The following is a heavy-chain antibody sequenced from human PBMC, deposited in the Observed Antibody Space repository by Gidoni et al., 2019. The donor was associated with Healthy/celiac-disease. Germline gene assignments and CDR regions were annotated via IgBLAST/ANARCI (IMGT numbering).Heavy chain of an antibody. CDR2: IKSKTDGGTT. CDR1: GFTFSNAW. J-gene: IGHJ3*02. D-gene: IGHD1-26*01. Sequence: EVQLVESGGGLVKPGGSLSLSCAASGFTFSNAWTGWVRQAPGKGLEWVGRIKSKTDGGTTDYAAPVKGRFTISRDDSKNTLYLQMNSLKTEDTAVYYCTTAEGVGATTGRAAFDIWGQGTMVTVSS. V-gene: IGHV3-15*01. CDR3: TTAEGVGATTGRAAFDI.